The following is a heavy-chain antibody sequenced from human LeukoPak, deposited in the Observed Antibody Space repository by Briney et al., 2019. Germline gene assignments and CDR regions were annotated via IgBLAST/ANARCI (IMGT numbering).Heavy chain of an antibody. CDR3: ARAGGYCGRISCPYYFDY. V-gene: IGHV1-8*02. Sequence: ASVKVSCKASGYTFTSYGINWVRQATGQGLEWMGWMNPNSGNTGYAQKFQGRVTMTRNTSISTAYMELSSLRSEDTAVYYCARAGGYCGRISCPYYFDYWGRGSLVAVSS. D-gene: IGHD2-15*01. CDR1: GYTFTSYG. J-gene: IGHJ4*02. CDR2: MNPNSGNT.